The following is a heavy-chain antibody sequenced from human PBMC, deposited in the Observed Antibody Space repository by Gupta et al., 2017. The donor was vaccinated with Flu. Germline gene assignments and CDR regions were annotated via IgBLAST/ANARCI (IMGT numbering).Heavy chain of an antibody. CDR3: TRGTFVALSWFDL. Sequence: QMQLQESGPGLVKPSETLSLTCSISGDSIRPFYWNWVRQTPEKGLEWIGNVYHTGDTKYSPSLKRRVTISIDPPKSQFSLNLISVTAADTAVYYCTRGTFVALSWFDLWGRGTLVTVSS. CDR2: VYHTGDT. CDR1: GDSIRPFY. V-gene: IGHV4-59*01. J-gene: IGHJ5*02. D-gene: IGHD2-21*01.